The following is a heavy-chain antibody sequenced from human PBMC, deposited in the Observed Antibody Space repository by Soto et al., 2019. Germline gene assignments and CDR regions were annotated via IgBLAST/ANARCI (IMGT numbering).Heavy chain of an antibody. CDR3: ARRYGGNFDY. CDR1: GGSISDYY. CDR2: FSYGGGT. Sequence: SETLSLTCTVSGGSISDYYWSWIRQPPGKGLEWIGYFSYGGGTNNSPSLKSRVTISVDTSKNQFSLKLSSVTAADTAVYYCARRYGGNFDYWGQGNLVTVSS. D-gene: IGHD1-26*01. V-gene: IGHV4-59*01. J-gene: IGHJ4*02.